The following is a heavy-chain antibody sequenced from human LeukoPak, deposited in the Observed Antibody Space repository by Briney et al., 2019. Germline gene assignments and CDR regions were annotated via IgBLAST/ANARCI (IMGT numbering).Heavy chain of an antibody. CDR2: INPSNGDT. J-gene: IGHJ4*02. V-gene: IGHV1-2*02. Sequence: ASVKVSCKASGYTFSDYYIHWVRQAPGQGLEWMAWINPSNGDTNYAQKFQGRVTMTRDTSISTAYMELTRLTSDDTAVYYCARVGSSGWYVHPTLDYWGRGTLDTVSS. D-gene: IGHD6-19*01. CDR1: GYTFSDYY. CDR3: ARVGSSGWYVHPTLDY.